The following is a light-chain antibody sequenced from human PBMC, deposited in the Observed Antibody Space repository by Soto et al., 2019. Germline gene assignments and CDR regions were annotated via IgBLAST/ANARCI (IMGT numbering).Light chain of an antibody. V-gene: IGLV2-14*01. CDR3: SSYTSSTTGV. J-gene: IGLJ1*01. Sequence: QSVLTQPASVSGSPGQSITISCTGTSSDVGGYNYVSWYQQHPGKAPKLMIYDVSSRPSGVSNRFSGSKSGNTASLTISGLQAEDEADYYCSSYTSSTTGVFGTGTKATVL. CDR2: DVS. CDR1: SSDVGGYNY.